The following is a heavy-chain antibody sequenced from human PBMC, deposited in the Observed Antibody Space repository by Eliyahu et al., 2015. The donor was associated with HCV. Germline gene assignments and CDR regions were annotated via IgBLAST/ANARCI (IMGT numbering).Heavy chain of an antibody. J-gene: IGHJ4*02. CDR1: GYTFTGYY. Sequence: QVQLVQSGAEVKKPGASVKVSCKAAGYTFTGYYIHWVRQAPGQGLEWMGWINPNSGGTSYAQKFQGRVTMTRDTSISTAYMELSRLISDDTAVYYCARPRSSGWYEFDHWGQGTLVTVSS. V-gene: IGHV1-2*02. CDR3: ARPRSSGWYEFDH. CDR2: INPNSGGT. D-gene: IGHD6-19*01.